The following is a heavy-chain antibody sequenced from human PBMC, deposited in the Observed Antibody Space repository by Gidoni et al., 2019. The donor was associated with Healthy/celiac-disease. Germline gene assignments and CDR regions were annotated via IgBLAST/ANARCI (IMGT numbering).Heavy chain of an antibody. CDR3: ARENVEMATIPDY. CDR2: IYYSGST. Sequence: QLQLQESGPGLVKPSETLSITCTVSGGFISSSRYYWGWIRQPPGKGLEWIGSIYYSGSTYYNPSLKSRVTISVDTSKNQFSLKLSSVTAADTAVYYCARENVEMATIPDYWGQGTLVTVSS. J-gene: IGHJ4*02. CDR1: GGFISSSRYY. V-gene: IGHV4-39*02. D-gene: IGHD5-12*01.